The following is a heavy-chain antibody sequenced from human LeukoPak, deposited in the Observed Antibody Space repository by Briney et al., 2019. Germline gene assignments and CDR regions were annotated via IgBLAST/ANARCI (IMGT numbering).Heavy chain of an antibody. J-gene: IGHJ4*02. CDR2: ISGSGYYS. Sequence: GGSLRLSCAASEFTFDNYAMSWVRQAPGKGLEWVSVISGSGYYSYYADSVKGRFTVSRDNSKTTLYLQMNSLRAEDTAVYYCARALGSTVVTLCDWGQGTLVTVSS. CDR3: ARALGSTVVTLCD. V-gene: IGHV3-23*01. CDR1: EFTFDNYA. D-gene: IGHD4-23*01.